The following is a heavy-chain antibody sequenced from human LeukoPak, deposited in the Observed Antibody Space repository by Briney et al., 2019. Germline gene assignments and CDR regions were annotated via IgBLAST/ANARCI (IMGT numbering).Heavy chain of an antibody. D-gene: IGHD6-19*01. CDR1: GFSFSTYG. Sequence: GGSLRLSCAASGFSFSTYGMHWVRQTPGKGLEWVATIWTDGSNKFYADSVKGRFTISRDNSKNTLYLQMNSLRAEDTAVYYCASNIAVAGSRWDYYYGMDVWGQGTTVTVSS. V-gene: IGHV3-30*02. J-gene: IGHJ6*02. CDR2: IWTDGSNK. CDR3: ASNIAVAGSRWDYYYGMDV.